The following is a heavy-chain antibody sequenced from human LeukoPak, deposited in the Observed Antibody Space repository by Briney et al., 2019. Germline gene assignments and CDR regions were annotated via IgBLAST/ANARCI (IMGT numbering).Heavy chain of an antibody. D-gene: IGHD3-3*01. CDR3: ARGTRDRFLEWSRDYYMDV. CDR1: GYTFTGYY. V-gene: IGHV1-2*02. J-gene: IGHJ6*03. Sequence: ASVKVSCKASGYTFTGYYMHWVRQAPGQGLEWMGWINPNSGGTNYAQKFQGRVTMTRDTSISTASMELSRLRSDDTATSYYARGTRDRFLEWSRDYYMDVWGKGTTVTVSS. CDR2: INPNSGGT.